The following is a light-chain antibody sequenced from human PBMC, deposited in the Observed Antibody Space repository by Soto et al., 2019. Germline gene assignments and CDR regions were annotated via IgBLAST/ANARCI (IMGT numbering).Light chain of an antibody. J-gene: IGKJ1*01. CDR2: DAS. CDR3: HQYDNLWT. Sequence: DIQMTQSPSSLSASVGDRVTITCQASQDISNYLNWYQQKPGKAPKLLIYDASNLETGVPSRFSGSGSGTDFTFTSSSLRPEDIATYYCHQYDNLWTFGQGTKVEIK. V-gene: IGKV1-33*01. CDR1: QDISNY.